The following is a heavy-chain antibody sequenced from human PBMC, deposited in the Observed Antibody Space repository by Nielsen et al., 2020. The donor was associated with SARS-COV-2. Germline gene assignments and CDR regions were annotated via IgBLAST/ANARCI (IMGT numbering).Heavy chain of an antibody. CDR2: IKQDGSEK. V-gene: IGHV3-7*01. Sequence: GGSLRLSCAASGFTFSSYWMSWVRQAPGKGLEWVASIKQDGSEKYYVDSVKGRFTISRDNAKNSLYLQMNSLRAEDTAVYYCARVSFGVVIIFRSSWFDPWGQGTLVTVSS. D-gene: IGHD3-3*01. J-gene: IGHJ5*02. CDR1: GFTFSSYW. CDR3: ARVSFGVVIIFRSSWFDP.